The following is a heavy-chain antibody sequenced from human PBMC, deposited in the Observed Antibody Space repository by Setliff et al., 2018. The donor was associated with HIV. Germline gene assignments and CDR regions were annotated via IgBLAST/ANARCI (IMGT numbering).Heavy chain of an antibody. J-gene: IGHJ4*02. V-gene: IGHV3-30*02. CDR2: IWFDASNE. D-gene: IGHD5-12*01. CDR3: AKDSEFFPVPDRSGYMDY. Sequence: GSLRLSCTVSGFTFSNHGMDWVRQAPGKGLEWVAVIWFDASNEFYANSVKGRFTISRDNPKRTLYLQIDSLRAEDTAVYYCAKDSEFFPVPDRSGYMDYWGQGTPVTVSS. CDR1: GFTFSNHG.